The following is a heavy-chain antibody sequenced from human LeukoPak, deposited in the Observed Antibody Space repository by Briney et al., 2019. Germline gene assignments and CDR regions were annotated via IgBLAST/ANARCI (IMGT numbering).Heavy chain of an antibody. CDR1: GGPFRGYY. V-gene: IGHV4-34*01. Sequence: SETLSLTCTVYGGPFRGYYWTWIRQPPGKGLEWIGEINHSGSTSYNSSLKSRVTISVDTSKNQFSLNLRSVTAADTAVYYCARVEPSFDHWGQGTLVTVSP. D-gene: IGHD1-1*01. CDR2: INHSGST. J-gene: IGHJ4*02. CDR3: ARVEPSFDH.